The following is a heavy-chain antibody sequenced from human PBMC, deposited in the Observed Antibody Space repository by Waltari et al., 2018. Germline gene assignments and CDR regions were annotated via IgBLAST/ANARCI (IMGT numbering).Heavy chain of an antibody. J-gene: IGHJ4*02. CDR2: IRADGSNI. V-gene: IGHV3-30*02. CDR1: GFPFSTSG. Sequence: QVQLVESGGGVVKPGESLRLSCAASGFPFSTSGLHWVRQAPGKGLDWVAYIRADGSNINYADSVKGRFTISRDNSKNTLYLQMNSLRAEDTAVYYCATYSASRGFNYWGQGTLVTVSS. CDR3: ATYSASRGFNY. D-gene: IGHD6-13*01.